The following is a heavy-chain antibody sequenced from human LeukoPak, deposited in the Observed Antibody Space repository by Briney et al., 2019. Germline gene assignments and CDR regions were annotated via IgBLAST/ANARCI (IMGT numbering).Heavy chain of an antibody. CDR1: GFTFSSYE. V-gene: IGHV3-48*03. CDR2: ISSSGSTI. CDR3: ASDRGLGDY. D-gene: IGHD3/OR15-3a*01. J-gene: IGHJ4*02. Sequence: GGTLRLSCAASGFTFSSYEMNWVRQAPGKGLEWVSYISSSGSTIYYADSVKGRFTISRDNAKTSLYLQMNSLRAEDTAVYYCASDRGLGDYWGQGTLVTVSS.